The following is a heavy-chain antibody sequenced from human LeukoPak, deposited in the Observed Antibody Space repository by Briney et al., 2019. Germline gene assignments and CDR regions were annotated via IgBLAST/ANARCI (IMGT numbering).Heavy chain of an antibody. CDR1: GYTLTELS. V-gene: IGHV1-24*01. CDR2: FDPEDGET. Sequence: ASVKVSCKVSGYTLTELSMRLVRQAPGKGLEWMGGFDPEDGETIYAQKFQGRVTMTEDTSTDTAYMELSSLRSEDTALYYCATDLGGDSSGYYNYWGQGTLVTVSS. CDR3: ATDLGGDSSGYYNY. J-gene: IGHJ4*02. D-gene: IGHD3-22*01.